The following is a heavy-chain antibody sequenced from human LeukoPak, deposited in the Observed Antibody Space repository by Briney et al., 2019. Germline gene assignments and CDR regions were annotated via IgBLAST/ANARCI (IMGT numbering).Heavy chain of an antibody. CDR1: GFTFSSYW. CDR2: INSDGSST. D-gene: IGHD2-15*01. CDR3: ARDRGYCSGGSCPTSYYFDY. Sequence: PGGSLRLSCAASGFTFSSYWMHWVRQAPGKGLVWVSRINSDGSSTSYADSVKGRFTISRDNAKNTLYLQMNSLRAEDTAVYYCARDRGYCSGGSCPTSYYFDYWGQGTLVTVSS. J-gene: IGHJ4*02. V-gene: IGHV3-74*01.